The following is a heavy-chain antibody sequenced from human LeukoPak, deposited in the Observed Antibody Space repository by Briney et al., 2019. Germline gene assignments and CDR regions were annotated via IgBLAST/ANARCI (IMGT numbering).Heavy chain of an antibody. CDR1: GYTFTNYY. CDR2: INPNNGGT. CDR3: ARDVFGMVWGVYDCFDP. Sequence: ASVKVSCKASGYTFTNYYMYWVRQAPGQGLEWMGIINPNNGGTIYAQNFQGRVTMTRDTSTSTVYMELSSLRSEDTAVYYCARDVFGMVWGVYDCFDPWGQGTQVIVSS. D-gene: IGHD3-10*01. J-gene: IGHJ5*02. V-gene: IGHV1-46*01.